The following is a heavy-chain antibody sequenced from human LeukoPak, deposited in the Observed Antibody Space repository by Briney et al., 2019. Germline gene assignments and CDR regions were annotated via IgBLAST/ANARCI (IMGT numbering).Heavy chain of an antibody. CDR3: ARDLGLRFLEWLFPGAFDY. V-gene: IGHV3-21*01. CDR1: GFTFSSYS. J-gene: IGHJ4*02. CDR2: ISRSSSYI. D-gene: IGHD3-3*01. Sequence: GGSLRLSCAASGFTFSSYSMKWVRQAPGKGLEWVSPISRSSSYIYYADSVKGRFTISRDNARNSLYLQMDSLRAEDTAVYYCARDLGLRFLEWLFPGAFDYWGQGTLVTVSS.